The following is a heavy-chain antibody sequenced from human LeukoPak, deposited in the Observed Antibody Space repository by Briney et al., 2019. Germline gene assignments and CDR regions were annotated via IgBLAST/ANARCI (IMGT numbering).Heavy chain of an antibody. CDR2: IYSSGST. V-gene: IGHV4-61*02. CDR3: ARDYISMARGVIRFDP. J-gene: IGHJ5*02. D-gene: IGHD3-10*01. Sequence: SETLSLTCTVSGGSISSATNYWSWIRQPAGKGLEWIGRIYSSGSTNYNPSLRSRVTISVDTSKNQFSLKLSSVTAADTAVYYCARDYISMARGVIRFDPWGQGTLVTVSS. CDR1: GGSISSATNY.